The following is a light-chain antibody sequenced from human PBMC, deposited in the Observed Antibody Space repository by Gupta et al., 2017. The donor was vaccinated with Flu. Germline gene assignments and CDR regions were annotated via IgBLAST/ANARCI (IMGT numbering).Light chain of an antibody. CDR1: QDIKHY. CDR2: AAS. J-gene: IGKJ1*01. CDR3: LQFHSFPLA. Sequence: QMTQSPSSLSASVGERVTITCRASQDIKHYLGWYQQKPGTAPKRLIYAASSLQSGVPSRFSGSGSGTEFTLTISSLQPEDFATYYCLQFHSFPLAFGQGTRVEVK. V-gene: IGKV1-17*01.